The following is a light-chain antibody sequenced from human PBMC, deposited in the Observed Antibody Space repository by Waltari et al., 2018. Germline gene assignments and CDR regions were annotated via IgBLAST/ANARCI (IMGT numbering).Light chain of an antibody. CDR2: TNN. CDR3: AAWDDSLNGVM. Sequence: QSVLTQPPSASGTPGQRVTISCSGSSSNIGGHSVNWYQQFPGTAPKLLIFTNNPRPSVLPDRFSCSKSDTSSSLAIRGLQSDDEADYYCAAWDDSLNGVMFGGGTKLTVL. V-gene: IGLV1-44*01. CDR1: SSNIGGHS. J-gene: IGLJ3*02.